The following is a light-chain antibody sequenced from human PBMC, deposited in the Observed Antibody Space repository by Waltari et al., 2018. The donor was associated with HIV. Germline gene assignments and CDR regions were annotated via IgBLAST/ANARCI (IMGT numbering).Light chain of an antibody. J-gene: IGLJ2*01. CDR3: ATWDDRLKAVL. Sequence: QSVLTQPPSASGTPGQRLVLSCSGRISNIGRNTFNWYQQLPGTAPQPLFDSNNQRPLGVPDRFSGSKSGTSASLAISGLQSDDEADYYCATWDDRLKAVLFGGGTRVTVL. CDR1: ISNIGRNT. V-gene: IGLV1-44*01. CDR2: SNN.